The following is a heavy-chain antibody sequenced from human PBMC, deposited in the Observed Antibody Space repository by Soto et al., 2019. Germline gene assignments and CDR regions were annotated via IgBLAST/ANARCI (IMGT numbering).Heavy chain of an antibody. V-gene: IGHV4-59*02. CDR3: ARDPGYCTNGVCPIFDF. J-gene: IGHJ4*02. CDR1: GDSVTNYF. D-gene: IGHD2-8*01. CDR2: MYHGGRT. Sequence: PSETLSLTCTVSGDSVTNYFWSWMRQPPGKGLEWIGHMYHGGRTNYSPSLKSRVTMSLDSSKNQFSLNLSSVTAADTAVDFCARDPGYCTNGVCPIFDFWGQGVLVTISS.